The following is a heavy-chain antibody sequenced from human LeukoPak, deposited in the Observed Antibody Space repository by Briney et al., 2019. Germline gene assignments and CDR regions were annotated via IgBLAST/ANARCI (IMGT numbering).Heavy chain of an antibody. CDR1: GDFITAYY. V-gene: IGHV4-38-2*02. Sequence: SETLSLTCTVSGDFITAYYWSWIRQPPGKGLEWIGSIYYSGSTYYNPSLKSRVTISVDTSKNQFSLKLSSVTAADTAVYYCARGYCSGGSCYSYYYYNYMDVWGKGTTVTVSS. J-gene: IGHJ6*03. CDR3: ARGYCSGGSCYSYYYYNYMDV. CDR2: IYYSGST. D-gene: IGHD2-15*01.